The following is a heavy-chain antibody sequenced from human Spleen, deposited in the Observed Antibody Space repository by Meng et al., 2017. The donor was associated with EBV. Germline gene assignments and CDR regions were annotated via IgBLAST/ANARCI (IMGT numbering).Heavy chain of an antibody. CDR2: INQSGNT. CDR3: ARGSNYGSAPFDY. V-gene: IGHV4-34*02. D-gene: IGHD3-10*01. Sequence: QVQLQQWGAGLLKPSETLSLTCAVYGGSFSGYYWSWIRQPPGKGLEWIGEINQSGNTNYKSSLKSRVTISLDTSKHQFSLKLTSVTVADTAMYYCARGSNYGSAPFDYWGQGSLVTSPQ. CDR1: GGSFSGYY. J-gene: IGHJ4*02.